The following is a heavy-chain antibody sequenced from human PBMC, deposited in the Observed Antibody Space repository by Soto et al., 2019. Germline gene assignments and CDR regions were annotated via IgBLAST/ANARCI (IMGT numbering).Heavy chain of an antibody. CDR1: GFPVSTNY. J-gene: IGHJ6*02. V-gene: IGHV3-53*01. D-gene: IGHD1-7*01. CDR3: AKLLYYYYGMDV. CDR2: IYSGGST. Sequence: PVESLRLSCAASGFPVSTNYMSWVRQAPGKGLEWVSVIYSGGSTYYADSVKGRFTISRDNSKNTLYLQMNSLRAEDTAVYYCAKLLYYYYGMDVWGQGTTVTVSS.